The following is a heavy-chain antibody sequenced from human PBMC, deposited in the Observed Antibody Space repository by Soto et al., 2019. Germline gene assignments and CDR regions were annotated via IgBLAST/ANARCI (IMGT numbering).Heavy chain of an antibody. Sequence: EVQLLESGGGLVQPGGSLRLSCAASGFTFSGYAMSWVRQAPGKGLEWVSTISNSGGSTWYAESVKGRFTISRDNSKNTLDLQMNSLRAEDTAVYYCLMGCFFDYWGQGTLVTVSS. CDR1: GFTFSGYA. J-gene: IGHJ4*02. V-gene: IGHV3-23*01. CDR2: ISNSGGST. CDR3: LMGCFFDY. D-gene: IGHD3-16*01.